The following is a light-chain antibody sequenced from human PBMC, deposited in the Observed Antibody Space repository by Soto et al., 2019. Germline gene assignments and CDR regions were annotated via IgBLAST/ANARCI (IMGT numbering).Light chain of an antibody. J-gene: IGKJ2*01. Sequence: EMVLTQSPATLSLSPGERATLSCGASQRFSSSYLAWYQQKPGLAPRLLIYDASTRATGIPDRFSGSGSGTDFTITISRLEPEDFAVYYCQQYGSSPRYTFGQGTKLEIK. CDR3: QQYGSSPRYT. V-gene: IGKV3D-20*01. CDR2: DAS. CDR1: QRFSSSY.